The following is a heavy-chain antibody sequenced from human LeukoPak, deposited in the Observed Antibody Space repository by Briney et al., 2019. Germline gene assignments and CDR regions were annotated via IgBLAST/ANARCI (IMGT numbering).Heavy chain of an antibody. D-gene: IGHD3-10*01. V-gene: IGHV3-53*05. CDR3: ARDGFGSRFDY. J-gene: IGHJ4*02. Sequence: GGSLRLTCAASGFTVSSNYMSWVRQAPGKGLEWVSVIYSGGSTYYADSVKGRFTISRDNSKNKVYLQMNSLRTEDTAVYYCARDGFGSRFDYWGQGTLVTVSS. CDR2: IYSGGST. CDR1: GFTVSSNY.